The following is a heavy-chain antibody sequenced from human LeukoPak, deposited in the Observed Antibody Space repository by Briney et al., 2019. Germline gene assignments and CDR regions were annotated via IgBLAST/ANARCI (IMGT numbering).Heavy chain of an antibody. CDR2: ITGSGTNT. D-gene: IGHD3-9*01. CDR3: VIWGDYDVLTGYYVPDY. Sequence: PGASLRLSCVASGFTFSNYAMSWVRQAPGKGLEWVSAITGSGTNTYYADSMKGRFTISRDNSKNPVFLQMNSLRHEDTAIYYCVIWGDYDVLTGYYVPDYWGQGTLVTVSS. V-gene: IGHV3-23*01. J-gene: IGHJ4*02. CDR1: GFTFSNYA.